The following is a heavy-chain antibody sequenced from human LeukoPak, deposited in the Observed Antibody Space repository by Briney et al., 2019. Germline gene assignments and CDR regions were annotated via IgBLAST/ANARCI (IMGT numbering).Heavy chain of an antibody. V-gene: IGHV3-21*01. J-gene: IGHJ3*02. D-gene: IGHD3-10*01. CDR2: ISSSSSYI. Sequence: GGSLRLSCAASGFTFSSYSMNWVRQAPGKGLEWVSSISSSSSYIYYADSVKGRFTISRDNAKNSLYLQMNSLGAEDTAVYYCARSRVRGQNNAFDIWGQGTMVTVSS. CDR1: GFTFSSYS. CDR3: ARSRVRGQNNAFDI.